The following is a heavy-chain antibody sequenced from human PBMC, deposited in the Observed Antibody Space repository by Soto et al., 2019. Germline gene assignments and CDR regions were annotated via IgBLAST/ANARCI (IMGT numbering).Heavy chain of an antibody. J-gene: IGHJ3*01. Sequence: QVQLVQSGTEVKTPGASVKVSCHASGYTFTNYGINWVRQAPGQGLEWMAWINAYNGKTHHAPFVQERVTTTTDTSTRTAYMELTSLRSDDTAVYYCARGGCNYGPGPFDLWGQGTMVTVSS. CDR2: INAYNGKT. CDR3: ARGGCNYGPGPFDL. CDR1: GYTFTNYG. D-gene: IGHD4-4*01. V-gene: IGHV1-18*04.